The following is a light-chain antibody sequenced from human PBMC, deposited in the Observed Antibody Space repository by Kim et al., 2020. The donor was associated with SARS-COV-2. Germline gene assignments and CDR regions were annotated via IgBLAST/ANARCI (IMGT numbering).Light chain of an antibody. CDR3: QTWGTGTWV. Sequence: QLVLTQSPSASASLGASVKLTYTLSSGHSSYAIAWHQQQPEKGPRYLMKLNSDGSHSKGDGIPDRFSGSSSGAERYLTISSLQSEDEADYYCQTWGTGTWVFGGGTKVTVL. CDR2: LNSDGSH. V-gene: IGLV4-69*01. J-gene: IGLJ3*02. CDR1: SGHSSYA.